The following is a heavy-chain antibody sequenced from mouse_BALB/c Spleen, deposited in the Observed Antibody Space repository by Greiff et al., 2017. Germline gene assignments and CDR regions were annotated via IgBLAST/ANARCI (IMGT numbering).Heavy chain of an antibody. V-gene: IGHV7-3*02. CDR1: GFTFTDYY. CDR3: AKSYYYAMDY. J-gene: IGHJ4*01. Sequence: DVMLVESGGGLVQPGGSLRLSCATSGFTFTDYYMSWVRQPPGKALEWLGFFRNKANGYTTEYSASVKGRFTISRDNSQSILYLQMNTLRAEDSATYYCAKSYYYAMDYWGQGTSVTVSS. CDR2: FRNKANGYTT.